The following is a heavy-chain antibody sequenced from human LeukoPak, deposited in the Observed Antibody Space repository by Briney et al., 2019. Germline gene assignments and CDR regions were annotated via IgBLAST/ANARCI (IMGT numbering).Heavy chain of an antibody. D-gene: IGHD6-19*01. V-gene: IGHV3-74*01. Sequence: GSLRLSCAASGFTFSSYWMHWVRQAPGKGLVWVSRINSDESSTIYADSVKGRFTISRDNAKNTLYLQTNSLRADDTAVYYCARVGPSGLAVAGTQYFQHWGQGTLVSVSS. J-gene: IGHJ1*01. CDR1: GFTFSSYW. CDR2: INSDESST. CDR3: ARVGPSGLAVAGTQYFQH.